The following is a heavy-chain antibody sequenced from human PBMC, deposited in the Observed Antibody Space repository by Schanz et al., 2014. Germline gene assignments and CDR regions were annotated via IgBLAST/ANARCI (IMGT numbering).Heavy chain of an antibody. Sequence: EVQLVESGGGLVQPGGSLRLSCAASGFTLSNSDMHWVRQGTGKGLEWVSTIGYLGDTYYPDSVKGRFTISRDNSKNTLYLQMNSLRAEDTAVYYCARPRFDYGEVDYWGQGTRVTVSS. J-gene: IGHJ4*02. V-gene: IGHV3-13*01. CDR3: ARPRFDYGEVDY. CDR1: GFTLSNSD. CDR2: IGYLGDT. D-gene: IGHD4-17*01.